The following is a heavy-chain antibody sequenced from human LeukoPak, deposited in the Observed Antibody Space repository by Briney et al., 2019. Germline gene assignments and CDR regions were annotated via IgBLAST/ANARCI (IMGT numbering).Heavy chain of an antibody. J-gene: IGHJ4*02. Sequence: GGSLRLSCAASGFTVSSTYMSWVRQAPNKGLECASLIYTGGTTYYADSVKGRFTISRDSSKNTVYLQMNSLRAEDTAVYYCGTGITTFVDYWGLGTLVTVSS. D-gene: IGHD3-3*01. CDR1: GFTVSSTY. CDR2: IYTGGTT. V-gene: IGHV3-53*01. CDR3: GTGITTFVDY.